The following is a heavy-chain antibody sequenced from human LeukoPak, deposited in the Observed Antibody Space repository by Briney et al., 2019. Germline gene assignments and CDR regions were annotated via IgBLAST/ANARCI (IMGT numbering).Heavy chain of an antibody. CDR1: GFTFSSYA. CDR3: AKDRWGQQLVRKWFDP. Sequence: GGSLRLSCAASGFTFSSYAMSWVRQAPGKGLEWVSAISGSGGSTYYADSVKGRFTISRDNSKNTLYLQMNSLRAEDTAVYYCAKDRWGQQLVRKWFDPWGQGTLVTVSS. J-gene: IGHJ5*02. D-gene: IGHD6-13*01. CDR2: ISGSGGST. V-gene: IGHV3-23*01.